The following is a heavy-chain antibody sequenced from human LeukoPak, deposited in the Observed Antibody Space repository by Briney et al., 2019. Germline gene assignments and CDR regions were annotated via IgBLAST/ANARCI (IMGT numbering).Heavy chain of an antibody. CDR3: ARGAYSSSPGSKIYNWFDP. V-gene: IGHV4-61*02. CDR1: GGSISSGSYY. J-gene: IGHJ5*02. Sequence: PSETLSLTCTVSGGSISSGSYYWSWIRQPAGKGLEWIGRIYTSGSTNYNPSLKSRVTISVATSKNQFSLKLSSVTAADTAVYYCARGAYSSSPGSKIYNWFDPWGQGTLVTVSS. D-gene: IGHD6-6*01. CDR2: IYTSGST.